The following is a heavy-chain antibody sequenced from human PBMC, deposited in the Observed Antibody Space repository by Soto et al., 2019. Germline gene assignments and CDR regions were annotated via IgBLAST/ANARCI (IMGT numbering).Heavy chain of an antibody. D-gene: IGHD2-2*01. CDR2: ISGSGGST. J-gene: IGHJ3*02. CDR1: GFTFSSYA. Sequence: GGSLRLSCAASGFTFSSYAMSWVRQAPGKGLEWVSAISGSGGSTYYADSVKGRFTISRDNSKNTLYLQMNSLRAEDTAVYYCAKEFGYCSSTSCYAFDIWGQGTMVTVSS. CDR3: AKEFGYCSSTSCYAFDI. V-gene: IGHV3-23*01.